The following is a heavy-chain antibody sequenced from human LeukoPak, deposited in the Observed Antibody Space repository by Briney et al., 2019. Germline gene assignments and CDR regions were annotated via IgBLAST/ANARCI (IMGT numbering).Heavy chain of an antibody. Sequence: PGGSLRLSCAASGFTFSSYGMHWVRQAPGKGLEWVAVIWYDGSNKYYADSVKGRFTISRDNSKNTLYLQMNGLRAEDTAVYYCARGHVDTAMVFFDYWGQGILVTVSS. CDR2: IWYDGSNK. J-gene: IGHJ4*02. D-gene: IGHD5-18*01. CDR3: ARGHVDTAMVFFDY. V-gene: IGHV3-33*01. CDR1: GFTFSSYG.